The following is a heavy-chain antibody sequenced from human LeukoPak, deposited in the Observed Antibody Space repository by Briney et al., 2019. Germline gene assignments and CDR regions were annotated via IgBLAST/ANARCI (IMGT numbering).Heavy chain of an antibody. CDR3: ARLDYGDYNYYFDY. CDR2: IYSGGST. Sequence: GGSLRLSCAASGFTVSSNYMSWVRQAPGKGLEWVSVIYSGGSTYYADSVKGRFTISRDNSKNALYPQMNSLRAEDTAVYYCARLDYGDYNYYFDYWGQGTLVTVSS. CDR1: GFTVSSNY. J-gene: IGHJ4*02. V-gene: IGHV3-66*01. D-gene: IGHD4-17*01.